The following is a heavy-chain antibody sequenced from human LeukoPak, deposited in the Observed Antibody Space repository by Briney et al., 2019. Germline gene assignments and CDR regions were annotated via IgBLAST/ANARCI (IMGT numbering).Heavy chain of an antibody. J-gene: IGHJ4*02. CDR3: AKDLDYYNAGSYYPDY. CDR2: ISYDGSKK. D-gene: IGHD3-10*01. V-gene: IGHV3-30*18. Sequence: GGSLRLSCVASGFTFSSYGMHWVRQAPGKGLEWVAVISYDGSKKYYADSVKGRFTISRDNSKNTLYLQMNSLRAEDTALYYCAKDLDYYNAGSYYPDYWGQGTLVTVSS. CDR1: GFTFSSYG.